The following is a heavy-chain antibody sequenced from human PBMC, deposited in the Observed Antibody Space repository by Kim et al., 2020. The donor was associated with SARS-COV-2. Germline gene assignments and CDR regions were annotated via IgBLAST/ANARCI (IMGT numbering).Heavy chain of an antibody. D-gene: IGHD3-16*01. CDR2: IYYSGST. V-gene: IGHV4-39*01. CDR1: GGSISGSSYY. J-gene: IGHJ4*02. CDR3: ARGGLGFFDY. Sequence: SETLSLTCTVSGGSISGSSYYWGWIRQPPGKGLEWVGSIYYSGSTYYNPSLKSRVTISVDTSKNQFSLKLSSVTAADTAVYYCARGGLGFFDYWGQGTLVTVSS.